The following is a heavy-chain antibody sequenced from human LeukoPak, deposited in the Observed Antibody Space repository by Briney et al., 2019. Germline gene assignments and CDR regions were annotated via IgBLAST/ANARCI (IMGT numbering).Heavy chain of an antibody. CDR1: GFTFDDYG. CDR2: INWNGGST. CDR3: AREVVPAAMTFYYYHYMDV. D-gene: IGHD2-2*01. Sequence: GGSLRLSCAASGFTFDDYGMSWVRQAPGKGLEWVSGINWNGGSTGYADSVKGRFTISRDNAKNSLYLQMNSLRAEDTALYHCAREVVPAAMTFYYYHYMDVWGKGTTVTVSS. V-gene: IGHV3-20*01. J-gene: IGHJ6*03.